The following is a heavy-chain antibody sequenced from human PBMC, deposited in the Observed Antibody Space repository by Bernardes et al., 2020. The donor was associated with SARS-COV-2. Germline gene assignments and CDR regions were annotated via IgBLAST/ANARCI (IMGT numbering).Heavy chain of an antibody. J-gene: IGHJ4*02. CDR1: GGSISSGGYY. D-gene: IGHD3-3*01. Sequence: SETLSLTCTVSGGSISSGGYYWSWIRQHPGKGLEWIGYIYYSGSTYYNPSLKSRVTISVDTSKNQFSLKLSSVTAADTAVYYCARVLRITIFGVVNHFDYWGQGTLVTVSS. CDR3: ARVLRITIFGVVNHFDY. V-gene: IGHV4-31*03. CDR2: IYYSGST.